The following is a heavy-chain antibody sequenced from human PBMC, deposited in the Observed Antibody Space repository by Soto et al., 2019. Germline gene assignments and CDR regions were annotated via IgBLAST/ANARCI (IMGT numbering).Heavy chain of an antibody. CDR1: GGSISSGGYY. CDR2: IYYSGST. Sequence: SETLSLTCTVSGGSISSGGYYWSWIRQHPGKGLEWIGYIYYSGSTYYNPSLKSRVTISVDTPKNQFSLKLSSVTAADTAVYYCARGQQLVQYYYYGMDVWGQGTTVTVSS. J-gene: IGHJ6*02. CDR3: ARGQQLVQYYYYGMDV. D-gene: IGHD6-13*01. V-gene: IGHV4-31*03.